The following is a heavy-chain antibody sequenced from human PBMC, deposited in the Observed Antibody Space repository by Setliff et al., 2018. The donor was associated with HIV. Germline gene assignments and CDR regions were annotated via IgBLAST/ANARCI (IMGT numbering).Heavy chain of an antibody. CDR1: GGSFSDYL. V-gene: IGHV4-34*01. D-gene: IGHD6-13*01. Sequence: SETLSLTCAVSGGSFSDYLWSWIRQSPGKGLEWIGEIDHSGGTKYNPSLTSRVTISVDTSKKQFPLNLSSVTAADTAVYYCARDIQAAGTGWFDPWGQGTLVTVSS. CDR3: ARDIQAAGTGWFDP. J-gene: IGHJ5*02. CDR2: IDHSGGT.